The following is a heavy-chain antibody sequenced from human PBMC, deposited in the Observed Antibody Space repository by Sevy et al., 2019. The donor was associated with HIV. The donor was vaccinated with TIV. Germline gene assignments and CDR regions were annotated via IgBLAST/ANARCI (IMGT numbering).Heavy chain of an antibody. V-gene: IGHV3-11*06. CDR2: ISSGSTYT. CDR3: ARDRRNYAGQHFDY. D-gene: IGHD3-16*01. CDR1: GFTFSDYY. J-gene: IGHJ4*02. Sequence: GGSLRLSCAASGFTFSDYYMSWIRQAPGKGLEWVSDISSGSTYTNYADSVKGRFTISRDNAKNSLYLQMNSLTVEDTAVYYCARDRRNYAGQHFDYWGQGTLVTVSS.